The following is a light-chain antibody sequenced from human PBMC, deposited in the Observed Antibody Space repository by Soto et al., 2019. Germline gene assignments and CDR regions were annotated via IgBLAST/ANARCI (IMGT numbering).Light chain of an antibody. CDR2: GAS. CDR3: QQYDSSPLT. Sequence: EIVLTQSPATLSLSPGERATLSCRASQSVSSNFLAWYQQKPGQAPRLLIYGASNRATGIPDRFSGSGSGTDFTLTISRLETKDFAVYYCQQYDSSPLTFGGGTKVEIK. V-gene: IGKV3-20*01. J-gene: IGKJ4*01. CDR1: QSVSSNF.